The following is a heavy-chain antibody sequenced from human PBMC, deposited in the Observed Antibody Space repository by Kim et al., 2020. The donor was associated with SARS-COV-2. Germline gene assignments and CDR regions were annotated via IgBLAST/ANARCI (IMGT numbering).Heavy chain of an antibody. Sequence: YADSVKGRFTISRDNAKNSLYLQMNSLRAEDTAVYYCARALAAVPAAMDVWGQGTTVTVSS. CDR3: ARALAAVPAAMDV. V-gene: IGHV3-21*01. J-gene: IGHJ6*02. D-gene: IGHD2-2*01.